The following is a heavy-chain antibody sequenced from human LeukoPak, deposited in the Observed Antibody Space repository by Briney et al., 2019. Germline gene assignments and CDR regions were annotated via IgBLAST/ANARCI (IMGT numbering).Heavy chain of an antibody. CDR1: GFTFSDYA. J-gene: IGHJ3*02. CDR3: AKDYDSSGWAAFDI. V-gene: IGHV3-23*01. Sequence: PGGSLRLSCAASGFTFSDYAMSWVRQAPGKGLEWVSGISASGYTTYYADSVKGRFTISRDNSKNTLYLQMNSLRAEDTAVYYCAKDYDSSGWAAFDIWGQGTMVTVSS. CDR2: ISASGYTT. D-gene: IGHD3-22*01.